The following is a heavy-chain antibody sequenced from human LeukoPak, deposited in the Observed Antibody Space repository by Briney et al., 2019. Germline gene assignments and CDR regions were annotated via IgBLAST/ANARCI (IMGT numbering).Heavy chain of an antibody. J-gene: IGHJ4*02. CDR3: ARATTVGLFLGPGVLDY. CDR1: GGSISSGDYY. CDR2: IYYSGST. D-gene: IGHD4-23*01. Sequence: SQTLSLTCTVSGGSISSGDYYWSWIRQPPGKGLEWIGYIYYSGSTYYNPSLKCRVTISVDTSKNQFSLKLSSVTAADTAVYYCARATTVGLFLGPGVLDYWGQGTLVTVSS. V-gene: IGHV4-30-4*01.